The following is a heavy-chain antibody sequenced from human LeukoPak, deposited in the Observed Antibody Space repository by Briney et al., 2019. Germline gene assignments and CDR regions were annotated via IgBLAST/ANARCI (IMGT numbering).Heavy chain of an antibody. CDR3: AKSRNVLRYFDWLLDGMDV. V-gene: IGHV3-9*01. J-gene: IGHJ6*02. D-gene: IGHD3-9*01. CDR1: GFTFDDYA. CDR2: ISWNSGSI. Sequence: GRSLRLSCAVSGFTFDDYAMHWVRQAPGKGLEWVSGISWNSGSIGYVDSVKGRFTISRDNAKNSLYLQMNSLRAEDTALYYCAKSRNVLRYFDWLLDGMDVWGQGTTVTVSS.